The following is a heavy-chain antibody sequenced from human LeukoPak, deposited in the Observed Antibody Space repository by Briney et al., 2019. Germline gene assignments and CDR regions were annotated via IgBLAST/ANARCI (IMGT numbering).Heavy chain of an antibody. CDR3: AKSEGSSSARRFDH. CDR1: GFTFASHA. J-gene: IGHJ4*01. D-gene: IGHD6-19*01. CDR2: ISAGGENT. V-gene: IGHV3-23*01. Sequence: QPGGSVRLSCAASGFTFASHAMSWVRQAPGKGLEWVSAISAGGENTDYADSVEGRFTISRDNSKNTLYLQVNSLRAEDTAAYYCAKSEGSSSARRFDHWGQGTLVSVSS.